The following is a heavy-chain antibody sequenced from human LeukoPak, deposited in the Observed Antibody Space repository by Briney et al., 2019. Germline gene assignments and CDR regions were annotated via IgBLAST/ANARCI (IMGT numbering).Heavy chain of an antibody. CDR1: GGSMNNYY. J-gene: IGHJ4*02. CDR3: ARDYKYYDSGSYYDY. D-gene: IGHD3-10*01. Sequence: SETLSLTCTVSGGSMNNYYWSWIRQPVGKGLEWIGRIYPSGNTYYNPSLKSRVTMSVDTSKNQFSLRLRSVTAADTALYYCARDYKYYDSGSYYDYWGQGTLVTVSS. V-gene: IGHV4-4*07. CDR2: IYPSGNT.